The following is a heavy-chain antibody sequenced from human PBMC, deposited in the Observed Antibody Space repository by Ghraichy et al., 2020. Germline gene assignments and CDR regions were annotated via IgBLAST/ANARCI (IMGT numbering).Heavy chain of an antibody. CDR1: GGSISSGGYY. Sequence: SLNISCTVSGGSISSGGYYWSWIRQHPGKGLEWIGYIYYSGSTYYNPSLKSRVTISVDTSKNQFSLKLSSVTAADTAVYYCARDGYNSFNDAFDIWGQGTMVTVSS. CDR2: IYYSGST. CDR3: ARDGYNSFNDAFDI. J-gene: IGHJ3*02. V-gene: IGHV4-31*03. D-gene: IGHD5-24*01.